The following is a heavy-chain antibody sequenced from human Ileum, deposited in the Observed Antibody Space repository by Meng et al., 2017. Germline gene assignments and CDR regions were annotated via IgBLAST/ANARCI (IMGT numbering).Heavy chain of an antibody. CDR3: AREWSGSYRHFDY. V-gene: IGHV4-4*02. D-gene: IGHD1-26*01. CDR2: IHHSGST. CDR1: GGSISTSDW. J-gene: IGHJ4*02. Sequence: VQLQVAGTGLLKPSGTLPLTCAVSGGSISTSDWWSWVRQPPGKGLEWIGEIHHSGSTNYNPSPKSRGTISVDKSKNQFSLKLNSVTAADTAVYYCAREWSGSYRHFDYWGQGTLVTVSS.